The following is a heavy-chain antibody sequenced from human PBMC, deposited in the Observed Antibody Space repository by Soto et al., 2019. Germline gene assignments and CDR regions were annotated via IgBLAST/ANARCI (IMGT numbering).Heavy chain of an antibody. CDR3: ARDLADGYRWIGVSQFDY. CDR2: INPNSGGT. V-gene: IGHV1-2*02. CDR1: GYTFTGYY. D-gene: IGHD1-20*01. Sequence: ASVKVSCKASGYTFTGYYMHWVRQAPGQGLEWMGWINPNSGGTNYAQKFQGRVTMTRDTSISTAYMELSRLRSDDTAVYYCARDLADGYRWIGVSQFDYWGQGTLVTVSS. J-gene: IGHJ4*02.